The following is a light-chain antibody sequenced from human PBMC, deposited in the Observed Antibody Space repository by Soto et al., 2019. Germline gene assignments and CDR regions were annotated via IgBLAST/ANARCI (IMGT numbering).Light chain of an antibody. V-gene: IGKV3-20*01. J-gene: IGKJ3*01. CDR1: QSVSSSY. CDR2: GAS. Sequence: EIVLTQSPGTLSLSPGERATLSCRASQSVSSSYLAWYQQKPGQAPRLLIYGASSRATGIPDRFSGSGSGTDFTLTISRLEPEDCAVYYCQQYGSSLQFTFGPGTKVDIK. CDR3: QQYGSSLQFT.